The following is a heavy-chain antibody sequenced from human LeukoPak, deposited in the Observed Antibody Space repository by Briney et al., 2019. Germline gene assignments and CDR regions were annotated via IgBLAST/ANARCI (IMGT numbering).Heavy chain of an antibody. J-gene: IGHJ4*02. CDR3: AREMGVVPTAIPTVDS. CDR2: IEPKSGGT. Sequence: ASVKVSCTASGYTFTGHFMHWVRQAPGQGPEWMGWIEPKSGGTHYGHKFQGRVTMTRDTSMSTAYMELSRLKADDTAVYYCAREMGVVPTAIPTVDSWGQGALVTVSS. D-gene: IGHD2-2*02. CDR1: GYTFTGHF. V-gene: IGHV1-2*02.